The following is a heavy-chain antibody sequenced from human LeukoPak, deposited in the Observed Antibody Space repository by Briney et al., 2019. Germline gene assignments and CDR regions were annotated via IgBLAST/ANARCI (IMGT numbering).Heavy chain of an antibody. CDR1: GFTFSIYG. CDR2: IQYDGNNK. V-gene: IGHV3-30*02. CDR3: ARGYTSGGVDH. J-gene: IGHJ4*02. D-gene: IGHD6-25*01. Sequence: GGALRLSCAASGFTFSIYGMHWVRQAPGKGLEWVAFIQYDGNNKYYADSVKGRFTISRDNSKNTLYLQMNSLRAEDTALYYCARGYTSGGVDHWGQGTLVTVSS.